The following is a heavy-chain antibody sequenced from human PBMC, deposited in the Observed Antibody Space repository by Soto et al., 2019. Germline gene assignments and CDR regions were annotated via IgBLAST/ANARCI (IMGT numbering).Heavy chain of an antibody. V-gene: IGHV4-4*07. Sequence: PSETLSLTCTVSGGSISSYYWSWIRQPAGKGLEWIGRIYTSGSTNYNPSPKSRVTMSVDTSKNQFSLKLSSVTAADTAVYYCARGSLYSGYAPFDYWGQGTLVTVSS. J-gene: IGHJ4*02. CDR1: GGSISSYY. CDR3: ARGSLYSGYAPFDY. D-gene: IGHD5-12*01. CDR2: IYTSGST.